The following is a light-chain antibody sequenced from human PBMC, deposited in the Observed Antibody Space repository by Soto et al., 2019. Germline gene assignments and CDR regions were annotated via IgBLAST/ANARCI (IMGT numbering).Light chain of an antibody. CDR1: QSISSW. V-gene: IGKV1-5*03. Sequence: DIQMTQSPSTLSASVGDRDTITCRASQSISSWLAWYQQKPGKAPKLLIYKASSLESGVPSRFSGSGSGTEFTLTISSLRPDDFATYYCQQYNSFALTFGGGTKVDIK. CDR3: QQYNSFALT. CDR2: KAS. J-gene: IGKJ4*01.